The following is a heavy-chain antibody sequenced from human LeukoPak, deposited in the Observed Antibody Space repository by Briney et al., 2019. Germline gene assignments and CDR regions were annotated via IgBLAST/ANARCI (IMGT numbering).Heavy chain of an antibody. CDR2: IYYSGST. J-gene: IGHJ4*02. Sequence: SETLSLTRTVSGGSISSYYWSWIRQPPGKGLEWIGYIYYSGSTNYNPSLKSRVTISVDTSKNQFSLRLSSVTAADTAVYYCARVTGYMIEDYFDYWGQGTLVTVSS. CDR1: GGSISSYY. D-gene: IGHD3-22*01. CDR3: ARVTGYMIEDYFDY. V-gene: IGHV4-59*01.